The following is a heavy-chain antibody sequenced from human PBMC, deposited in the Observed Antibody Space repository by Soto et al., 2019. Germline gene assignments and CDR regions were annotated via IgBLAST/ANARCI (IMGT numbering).Heavy chain of an antibody. CDR3: ARTYYYDSSGYPPSFFDY. Sequence: GASVKVSCKASGYTFTSYAMHWVRQAPGQRLEWMGWINAGNGNTKYSQKFQGRVTITRDTSASTAYMELSSLRSEDTAVYYCARTYYYDSSGYPPSFFDYWGQGTLVTVSS. D-gene: IGHD3-22*01. CDR1: GYTFTSYA. V-gene: IGHV1-3*01. CDR2: INAGNGNT. J-gene: IGHJ4*02.